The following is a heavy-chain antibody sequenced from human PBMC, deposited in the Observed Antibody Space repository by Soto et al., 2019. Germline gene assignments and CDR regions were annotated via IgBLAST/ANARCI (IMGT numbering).Heavy chain of an antibody. J-gene: IGHJ4*02. Sequence: PGESLKISCKGSGYSFTSYWIGWVRQMPGRGLEWMGIIYPDDSDTRYSPSFQGQVTISADKSITTAYLQWSSLKASDTAVYYCARLGYNRYPQVDYWGQGTLVTVYS. CDR2: IYPDDSDT. CDR1: GYSFTSYW. CDR3: ARLGYNRYPQVDY. V-gene: IGHV5-51*01. D-gene: IGHD3-10*01.